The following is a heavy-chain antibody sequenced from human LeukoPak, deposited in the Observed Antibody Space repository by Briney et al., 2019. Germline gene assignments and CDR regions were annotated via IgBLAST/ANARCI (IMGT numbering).Heavy chain of an antibody. CDR1: GFILSSYG. J-gene: IGHJ6*03. CDR2: ISYDGYII. CDR3: AKDKLVTTDLYCYYYMDV. D-gene: IGHD4-11*01. V-gene: IGHV3-30*18. Sequence: PGRSLRLSCAGSGFILSSYGMHWVRQAPGKGLEWVAVISYDGYIINYADSVKGRFIISRDNSKNTLYLQMSSLRAEDTAVYYCAKDKLVTTDLYCYYYMDVWGKGTTVTVSS.